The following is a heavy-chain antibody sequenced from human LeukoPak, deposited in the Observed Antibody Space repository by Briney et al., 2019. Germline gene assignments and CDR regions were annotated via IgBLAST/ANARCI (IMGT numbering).Heavy chain of an antibody. J-gene: IGHJ4*02. CDR2: IKHDGSEQ. D-gene: IGHD6-13*01. V-gene: IGHV3-7*01. CDR3: KSGGAAPGRFDY. Sequence: GGSLRLSCAASGFTFFSYWMSWMRQAPGKGLQWVANIKHDGSEQYYVDSVKGRFTISRDNAKNSLYLQMNSLGVEDTAVYYCKSGGAAPGRFDYWGQGVLVTVSS. CDR1: GFTFFSYW.